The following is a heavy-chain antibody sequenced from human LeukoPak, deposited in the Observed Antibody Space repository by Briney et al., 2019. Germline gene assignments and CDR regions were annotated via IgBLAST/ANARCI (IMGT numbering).Heavy chain of an antibody. J-gene: IGHJ6*04. D-gene: IGHD6-19*01. CDR1: GYSFTSYW. CDR2: IDPSDSYT. Sequence: RGASLQISCKGSGYSFTSYWISWVRQLPGKGLEWMGRIDPSDSYTNYSPSFQGHVTISADKSISTAYLQWSSLKASDTAMYYCARLYPQWHAGGMDVWGKGTTVTVSS. CDR3: ARLYPQWHAGGMDV. V-gene: IGHV5-10-1*01.